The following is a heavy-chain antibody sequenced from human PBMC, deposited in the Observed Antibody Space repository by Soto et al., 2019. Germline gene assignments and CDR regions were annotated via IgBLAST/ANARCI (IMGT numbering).Heavy chain of an antibody. CDR1: GFTFGDYA. J-gene: IGHJ4*02. Sequence: GSLRLSCAASGFTFGDYAMTWVRQAPGKGLEWASTISGGADSTYYAESVKGRFTISRDNSKNTLYLQMNSLRAEDTAVYYCAKVPFVGWEVRASDHWGQGTLVTVSS. CDR3: AKVPFVGWEVRASDH. D-gene: IGHD1-26*01. CDR2: ISGGADST. V-gene: IGHV3-23*01.